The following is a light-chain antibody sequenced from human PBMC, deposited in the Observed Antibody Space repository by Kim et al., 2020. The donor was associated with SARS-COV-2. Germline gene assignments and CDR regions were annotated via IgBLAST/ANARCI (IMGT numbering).Light chain of an antibody. CDR1: SSDVGSYNL. CDR2: EGS. CDR3: CSYAGSWV. Sequence: QSALTQPASVSGSPGQSITISCTGTSSDVGSYNLVSWYQQHPGKAPKLMIYEGSKRPSGVSNRFSGSKSGNTASLTISGLQAEDEDDYYCCSYAGSWVFGGGTQLTVL. V-gene: IGLV2-23*01. J-gene: IGLJ3*02.